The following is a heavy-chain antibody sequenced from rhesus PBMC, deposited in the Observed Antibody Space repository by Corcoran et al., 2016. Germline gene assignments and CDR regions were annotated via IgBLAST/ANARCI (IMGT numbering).Heavy chain of an antibody. V-gene: IGHV4-143*01. CDR3: ARQGCTDHLGGLDS. CDR1: GGPTRGYHK. J-gene: IGHJ6*01. Sequence: QVQLQESGPGLVKPSETLSLPCTVSGGPTRGYHKRNWIRQAPGKGLEWIGGVDGNRANTTHNPSLERRVTMSKAPSKNQFSLRLTSVTAADTAVYYCARQGCTDHLGGLDSWGQGVVVTVSS. CDR2: VDGNRANT. D-gene: IGHD2-33*01.